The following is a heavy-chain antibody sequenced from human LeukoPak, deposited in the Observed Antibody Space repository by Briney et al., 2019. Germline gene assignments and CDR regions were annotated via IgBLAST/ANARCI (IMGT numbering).Heavy chain of an antibody. Sequence: ASVKVSCKTSGYTFSRYDIHWVRQATGQGLEWMGWMNPNSGNTGYAQKFQGRVTLTRNASINTAYMDLSSLTSEDTAVYYCARGLGSTGSEGGNWFCPTGQGTLVTVSS. D-gene: IGHD6-25*01. CDR1: GYTFSRYD. CDR3: ARGLGSTGSEGGNWFCP. J-gene: IGHJ5*02. CDR2: MNPNSGNT. V-gene: IGHV1-8*03.